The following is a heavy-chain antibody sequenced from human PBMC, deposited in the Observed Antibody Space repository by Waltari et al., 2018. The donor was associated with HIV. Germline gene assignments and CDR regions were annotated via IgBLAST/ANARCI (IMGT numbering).Heavy chain of an antibody. D-gene: IGHD3-22*01. CDR1: GFTFSSYG. J-gene: IGHJ4*02. CDR2: ISYDGVTK. CDR3: VKAKVVSAYYYSLEY. V-gene: IGHV3-30*18. Sequence: QVHLVESGGGVVQPGRSLRLSCATSGFTFSSYGMHWVRQAPGKVLEWMAVISYDGVTKYYADSVKGRFIISRDNSRNTLYLQLSTLRPEDTALYFCVKAKVVSAYYYSLEYWGQGTLVTVSS.